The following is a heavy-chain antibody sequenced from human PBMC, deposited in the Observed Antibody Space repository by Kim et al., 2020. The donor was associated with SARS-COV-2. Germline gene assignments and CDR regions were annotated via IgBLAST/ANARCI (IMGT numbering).Heavy chain of an antibody. CDR3: ARSWIQLWAPLVY. CDR1: GFTFSSYG. J-gene: IGHJ4*02. D-gene: IGHD5-18*01. Sequence: GGSLRLSCAASGFTFSSYGMHWVRQAPGKGLEWVAVIWYDGSNKYYADSVKGRFTISRDNSKNMLYLQMNSLRAEDTAVYYCARSWIQLWAPLVYWGQGTLVTVSS. V-gene: IGHV3-33*01. CDR2: IWYDGSNK.